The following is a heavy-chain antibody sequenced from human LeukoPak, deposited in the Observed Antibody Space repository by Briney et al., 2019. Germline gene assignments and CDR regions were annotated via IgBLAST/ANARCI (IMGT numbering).Heavy chain of an antibody. Sequence: QTGGSLRLSCAASGFTVSSNYMSWVRQAPGKGLEWVSAFYSDGTTYYADSVKGRFTISRDNSRNTVYLEMNSLRAEDTAIYYSARPTTVTTTWDYWGQGALVTVSS. CDR1: GFTVSSNY. CDR2: FYSDGTT. V-gene: IGHV3-66*04. D-gene: IGHD4-17*01. J-gene: IGHJ4*02. CDR3: ARPTTVTTTWDY.